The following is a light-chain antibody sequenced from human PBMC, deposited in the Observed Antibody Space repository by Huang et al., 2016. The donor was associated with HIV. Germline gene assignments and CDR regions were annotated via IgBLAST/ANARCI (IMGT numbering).Light chain of an antibody. CDR2: GAS. CDR3: QQLHAYPIT. V-gene: IGKV1-13*02. J-gene: IGKJ5*01. Sequence: HLTQSPPSLSASVGDSVFISCRASQDIATSLAWYQQRTGRAPTLLSSGASTLQTGVPSRFSGDSAGTYFTLFISNLQPEDFATYYCQQLHAYPITFGQGTRLDIK. CDR1: QDIATS.